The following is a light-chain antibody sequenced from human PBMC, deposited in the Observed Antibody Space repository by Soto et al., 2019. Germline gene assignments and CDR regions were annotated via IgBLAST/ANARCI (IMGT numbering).Light chain of an antibody. J-gene: IGKJ2*01. CDR2: SAS. Sequence: EIVMTQSPATLSVSPGERVTLSCRASESVSTNVAWYQQKPGQAPRLLIYSASTRATGIPARFSGTGSGTEFTLAISSLQSEDFALYSCRQYVYWPPTFTVGQGTKLEIK. CDR3: RQYVYWPPTFT. V-gene: IGKV3-15*01. CDR1: ESVSTN.